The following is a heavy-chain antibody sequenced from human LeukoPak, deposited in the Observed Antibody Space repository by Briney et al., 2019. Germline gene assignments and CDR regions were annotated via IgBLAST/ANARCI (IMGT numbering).Heavy chain of an antibody. CDR3: ARGRITGTTTLTYYFDY. Sequence: GGSLRLSCAASGFTFSSSWMAWVRQAPGKGLEWVGNIKEDGTAKNYVVSVRGRFTISRDNAKNSLYLQMNSLRGEDTAVYYCARGRITGTTTLTYYFDYWGQGTLVTVSS. CDR1: GFTFSSSW. D-gene: IGHD1-7*01. V-gene: IGHV3-7*01. J-gene: IGHJ4*02. CDR2: IKEDGTAK.